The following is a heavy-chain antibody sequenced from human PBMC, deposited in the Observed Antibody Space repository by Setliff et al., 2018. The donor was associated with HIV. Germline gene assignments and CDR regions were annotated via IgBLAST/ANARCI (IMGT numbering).Heavy chain of an antibody. D-gene: IGHD7-27*01. Sequence: GGSLRLSCAASGFTFSSYAMTWVRQAPGKGLEWVSVMSGSGGSTYSADSVKGRFTISRDNSKNTLYLQMNSLRAEDTAIYYCAKNWGSRGIWGVFDYWGQGMLVTVSS. V-gene: IGHV3-23*01. J-gene: IGHJ4*02. CDR2: MSGSGGST. CDR1: GFTFSSYA. CDR3: AKNWGSRGIWGVFDY.